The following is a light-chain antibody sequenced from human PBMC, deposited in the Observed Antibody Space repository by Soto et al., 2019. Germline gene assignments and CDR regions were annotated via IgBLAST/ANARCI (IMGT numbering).Light chain of an antibody. V-gene: IGLV2-14*01. J-gene: IGLJ1*01. CDR3: SSYTSSSTYV. Sequence: QSALTQPASVSGSPGQSITISCTETRSDVGGYNYVYWHQQHPGKAPKLMIYDVTNRPSGVSDRFSGSKSGNTASLTISGLQAEDEADYYCSSYTSSSTYVFGAGTKLTVL. CDR2: DVT. CDR1: RSDVGGYNY.